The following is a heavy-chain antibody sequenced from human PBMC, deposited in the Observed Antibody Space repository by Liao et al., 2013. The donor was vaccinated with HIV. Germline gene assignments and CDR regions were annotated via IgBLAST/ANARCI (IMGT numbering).Heavy chain of an antibody. D-gene: IGHD3-10*01. Sequence: QVQLQQWGAGLLRPSETLSLTCAVFTGSLSDYYWSWIRQPPGKALEWIGYISNRGNTYYTPSLQSRLSISADRSRNLFSLNLTSVTAADTALYFCARAGGSGTKGAFDIWGQGITVTVSS. CDR3: ARAGGSGTKGAFDI. J-gene: IGHJ3*02. CDR1: TGSLSDYY. V-gene: IGHV4-34*11. CDR2: ISNRGNT.